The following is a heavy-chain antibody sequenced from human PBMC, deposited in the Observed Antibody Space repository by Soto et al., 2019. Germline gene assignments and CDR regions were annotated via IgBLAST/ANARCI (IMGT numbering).Heavy chain of an antibody. D-gene: IGHD6-13*01. Sequence: QVQLVESGGGVVQPGRSLRLSCAASGFTFSVYPMHWVRQAPGKGLEWVAFISFDGNRVFYADSVKGRFTISRDNSKNTVYLKMNNLRPGDAAVYHCENLLNVAGAGSPHYYGFDVWGQGTTVTVS. CDR2: ISFDGNRV. V-gene: IGHV3-30-3*01. J-gene: IGHJ6*02. CDR3: ENLLNVAGAGSPHYYGFDV. CDR1: GFTFSVYP.